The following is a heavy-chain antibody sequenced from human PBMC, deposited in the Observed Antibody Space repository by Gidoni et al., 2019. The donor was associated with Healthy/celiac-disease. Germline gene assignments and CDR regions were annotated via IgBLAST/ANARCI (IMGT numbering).Heavy chain of an antibody. CDR1: GFTFSSYA. V-gene: IGHV3-23*01. CDR2: ISGSGGST. CDR3: AKAEHYGSGSYVY. D-gene: IGHD3-10*01. Sequence: EVQLLESGGGLVQPGGSLRLSCSASGFTFSSYAMRWVRPAPGKGLEWVSAISGSGGSTYYADSVKGRFTNSRDNSKNTLYLQMNSLRAEDTAVYYCAKAEHYGSGSYVYWGQGTLVTVSS. J-gene: IGHJ4*02.